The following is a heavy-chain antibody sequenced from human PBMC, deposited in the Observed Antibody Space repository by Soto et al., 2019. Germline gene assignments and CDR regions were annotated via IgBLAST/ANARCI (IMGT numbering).Heavy chain of an antibody. V-gene: IGHV4-59*01. CDR1: GGSISSYY. CDR3: ARKGYCSGGSCYYYYYGMDV. J-gene: IGHJ6*02. D-gene: IGHD2-15*01. Sequence: SETLSLTCTVSGGSISSYYWSWIRQPPGKGREWIGYIYYSGSTNYNPSLKSRVTISVDTSKNQFSMKLSSLTAPDTAVYYCARKGYCSGGSCYYYYYGMDVWGQGTTVTVS. CDR2: IYYSGST.